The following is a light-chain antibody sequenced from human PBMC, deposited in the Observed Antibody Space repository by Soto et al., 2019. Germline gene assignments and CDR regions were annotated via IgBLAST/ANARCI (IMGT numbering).Light chain of an antibody. CDR3: QQYNNWPGWA. V-gene: IGKV3-15*01. J-gene: IGKJ1*01. CDR1: QSVSSY. CDR2: GAS. Sequence: EIVMTQSPATLSVSPGDRVTLSCRASQSVSSYLAWYQQKPGQAPRLLIYGASTRATGIPARFSGSGSGTEFTLTISSLQSEDFAVYYCQQYNNWPGWAFGQGTKVEIK.